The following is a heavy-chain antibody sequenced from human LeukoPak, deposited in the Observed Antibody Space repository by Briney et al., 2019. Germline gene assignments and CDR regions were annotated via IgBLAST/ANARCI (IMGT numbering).Heavy chain of an antibody. D-gene: IGHD6-13*01. Sequence: GGSLRLSCAASGFTFSSYAMSWVRQAPGKGLEWVSAISGSGGSTYYADSVKGRLTISRDNSKNTLYLQMNSLRAEDTAVYYCAKVNGIAADKRLDYWGQGTLVTVSS. J-gene: IGHJ4*02. CDR2: ISGSGGST. CDR1: GFTFSSYA. CDR3: AKVNGIAADKRLDY. V-gene: IGHV3-23*01.